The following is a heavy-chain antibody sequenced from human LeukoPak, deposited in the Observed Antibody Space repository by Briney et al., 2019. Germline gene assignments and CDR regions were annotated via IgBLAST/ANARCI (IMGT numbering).Heavy chain of an antibody. V-gene: IGHV1-18*01. CDR1: GYTFTSYG. D-gene: IGHD3-3*01. CDR3: ATTHPSYYDFWSGYPLYYYYGMDV. CDR2: ISAYNGNT. Sequence: GASVKVSCKASGYTFTSYGISWVRQAPGQGLEWMGWISAYNGNTNYAQKLQGRVTMTTDTSTSTAYMELSSLRSEDTAVYYCATTHPSYYDFWSGYPLYYYYGMDVWGQGTTVTVSS. J-gene: IGHJ6*02.